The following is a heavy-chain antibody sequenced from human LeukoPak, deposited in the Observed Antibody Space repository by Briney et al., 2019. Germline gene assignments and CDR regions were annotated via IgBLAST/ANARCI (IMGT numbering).Heavy chain of an antibody. CDR3: ARVRVVVAEKYFQH. J-gene: IGHJ1*01. D-gene: IGHD2-15*01. V-gene: IGHV3-66*01. CDR2: IYSGGST. Sequence: GGSLRLSCAASGFTVSSNYMSWVRQAPGKGLERVSVIYSGGSTYYADSVKVRFTISRDNSKNTLYLQMNSLRAEDTAVYYCARVRVVVAEKYFQHWGQGTLVAVSS. CDR1: GFTVSSNY.